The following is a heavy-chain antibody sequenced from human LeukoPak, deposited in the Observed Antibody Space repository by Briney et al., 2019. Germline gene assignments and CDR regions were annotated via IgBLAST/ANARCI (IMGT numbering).Heavy chain of an antibody. CDR1: GFTFSSYN. CDR2: ITSSSNYI. J-gene: IGHJ4*02. V-gene: IGHV3-21*01. Sequence: GGSLRLSCAASGFTFSSYNMNWVRQAPGKGLEWVSSITSSSNYIYYADSMKGRLTISRDNARKSLDLQMNSLRAEDTAVYYCARDRESSSMSWAFDYWGQGTLVTVSS. CDR3: ARDRESSSMSWAFDY. D-gene: IGHD6-6*01.